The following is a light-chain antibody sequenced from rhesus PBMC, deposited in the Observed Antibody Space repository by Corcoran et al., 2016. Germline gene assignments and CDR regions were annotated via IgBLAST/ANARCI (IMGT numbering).Light chain of an antibody. Sequence: DIVMTQTPLSLPVTPGEPASISCRSSQSLLDSEDGNTYLDWYLQKPGQSPQLLLYEVSNRASGVPDRCSGSGSDTDCTLKISRVEAEDVGVYYCMQALEFPLTFGGGTKVEIK. CDR2: EVS. V-gene: IGKV2-104*02. CDR1: QSLLDSEDGNTY. CDR3: MQALEFPLT. J-gene: IGKJ4*01.